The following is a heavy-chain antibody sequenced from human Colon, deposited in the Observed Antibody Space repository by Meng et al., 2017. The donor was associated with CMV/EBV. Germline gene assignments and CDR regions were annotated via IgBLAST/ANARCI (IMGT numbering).Heavy chain of an antibody. CDR1: GGSISSSSYY. CDR3: ARKTWQEWLVDY. Sequence: SETLSLTCIVSGGSISSSSYYWGWIRQPPGKGLEWIGSIYYSGSTYYNPSLKSRVTISVDTSKNQFSLKLSSVTAADTAVYYCARKTWQEWLVDYWGQGTLVTVSS. J-gene: IGHJ4*02. V-gene: IGHV4-39*01. D-gene: IGHD3-3*01. CDR2: IYYSGST.